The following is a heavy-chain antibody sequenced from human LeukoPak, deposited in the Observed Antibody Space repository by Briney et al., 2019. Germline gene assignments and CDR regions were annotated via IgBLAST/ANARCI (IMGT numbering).Heavy chain of an antibody. CDR2: ISGNGDDT. CDR1: GFTFSSYA. V-gene: IGHV3-23*01. Sequence: GGSLRLSCAASGFTFSSYAMNWVRQAPGKGLEWVSAISGNGDDTYYADSVKGRFTISRDNSKNTLFLQMNSLRAEDTAVYYCAKDRYTRLRSFDYWGQGTLVTVSS. J-gene: IGHJ4*02. CDR3: AKDRYTRLRSFDY. D-gene: IGHD1-1*01.